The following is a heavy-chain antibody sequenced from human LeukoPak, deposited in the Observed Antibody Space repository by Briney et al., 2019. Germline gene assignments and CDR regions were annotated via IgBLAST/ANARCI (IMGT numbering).Heavy chain of an antibody. CDR1: GYTFTNYH. J-gene: IGHJ4*02. D-gene: IGHD1-14*01. V-gene: IGHV1-46*01. CDR3: TRDGAERIRTPYYFDS. CDR2: LTPNSGDT. Sequence: VASVKVSCKASGYTFTNYHMHWVRQAPGQALEWMGILTPNSGDTTYAQKFQGRITMTRDTSISTAYMELRSLRSDDTAVYYCTRDGAERIRTPYYFDSWGQGTLVTVSS.